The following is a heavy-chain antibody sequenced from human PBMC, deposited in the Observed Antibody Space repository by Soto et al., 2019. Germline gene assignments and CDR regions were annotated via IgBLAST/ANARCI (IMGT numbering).Heavy chain of an antibody. V-gene: IGHV3-21*01. Sequence: GGSLRLSCEGSGFTFSSYSMNWVRQAPGKGLEWVSSISGSGGYIYYADSVKGRFTISRDNAKNSLYLQMTSLRDEDTALYYCARDRQSTPWYAANYWGQGSLVTVSS. CDR1: GFTFSSYS. D-gene: IGHD6-13*01. CDR3: ARDRQSTPWYAANY. CDR2: ISGSGGYI. J-gene: IGHJ4*02.